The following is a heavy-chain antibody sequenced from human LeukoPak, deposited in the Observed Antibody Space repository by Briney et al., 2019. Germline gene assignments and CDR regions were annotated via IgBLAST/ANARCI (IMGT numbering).Heavy chain of an antibody. Sequence: GASVKVSCKASGYTFTSYYMHWVRQAPGQGLEWMGIINPSGGSTSYAQKFQGRVTMTRDTSTSTVYMELSSLRSEDTAVYYCARVVPITMVRGVRNYFDYWGQGTLVTVSS. D-gene: IGHD3-10*01. J-gene: IGHJ4*02. CDR3: ARVVPITMVRGVRNYFDY. CDR1: GYTFTSYY. V-gene: IGHV1-46*03. CDR2: INPSGGST.